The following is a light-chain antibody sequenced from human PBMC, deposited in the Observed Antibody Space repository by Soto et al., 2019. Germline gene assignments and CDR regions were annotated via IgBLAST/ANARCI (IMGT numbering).Light chain of an antibody. CDR2: KAS. V-gene: IGKV1-5*03. J-gene: IGKJ2*01. Sequence: DIQMTQSPSTLSASVGDRVTITCRASQSISSWLAWYQQKPGKAPKLLIYKASSLESGVPSRFSGSGSGTEFTLTISSLQPDDFAPYSCQQYNSYPYTFGQGTKLEIK. CDR3: QQYNSYPYT. CDR1: QSISSW.